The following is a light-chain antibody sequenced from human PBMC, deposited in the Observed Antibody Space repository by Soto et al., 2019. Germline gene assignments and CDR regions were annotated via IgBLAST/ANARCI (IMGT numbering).Light chain of an antibody. J-gene: IGLJ2*01. V-gene: IGLV2-14*01. CDR2: NVN. CDR3: SSYTGITTLGI. Sequence: QSALTQPASVSGSPGQSITISCTGTSRDIGAYNFISWYQQHPGKAPKLLIYNVNDRPTGVSSRFSGSKSGSAASLTISGLQAEDEADYYCSSYTGITTLGIFGGGTKLTVL. CDR1: SRDIGAYNF.